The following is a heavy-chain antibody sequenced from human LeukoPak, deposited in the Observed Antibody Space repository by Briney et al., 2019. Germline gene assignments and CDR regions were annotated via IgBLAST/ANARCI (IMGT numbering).Heavy chain of an antibody. J-gene: IGHJ4*02. D-gene: IGHD6-13*01. CDR1: GGSINSGDYY. Sequence: KPSETLSLTCTVSGGSINSGDYYWSWIRQPPGKGLEWIGRIYTSGSTNYDPSLKSRVTISVDTSKNQFSLKLSSVTAADTAVYYCARDKAPVGYSSSWYYFDYWGQGTLVTVSS. V-gene: IGHV4-61*02. CDR2: IYTSGST. CDR3: ARDKAPVGYSSSWYYFDY.